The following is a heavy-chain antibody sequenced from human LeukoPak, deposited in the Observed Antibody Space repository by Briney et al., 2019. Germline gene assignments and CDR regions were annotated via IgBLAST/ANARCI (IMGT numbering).Heavy chain of an antibody. CDR1: GYTFTSYY. J-gene: IGHJ4*02. CDR2: IYPRDGST. CDR3: ARDPEGFDY. V-gene: IGHV1-46*01. Sequence: GASVKVSCKASGYTFTSYYMHRVRQAPGQGLEWMGMIYPRDGSTSYAQNFQGRVTVTRDTSTTTVHMELRGLRSEDTAVYYCARDPEGFDYWGQGTVVTVSS.